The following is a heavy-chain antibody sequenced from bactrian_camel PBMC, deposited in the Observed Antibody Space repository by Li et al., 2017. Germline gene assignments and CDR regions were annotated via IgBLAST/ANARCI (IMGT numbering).Heavy chain of an antibody. V-gene: IGHV3S40*01. CDR2: INSGGGST. CDR1: GFAFSSYD. D-gene: IGHD4*01. CDR3: ASLSAVASTSMKSH. J-gene: IGHJ4*01. Sequence: VQLVESGGGLVQPGGSLRLSCAASGFAFSSYDMSWVRQAPGKGLEWVSAINSGGGSTYYADSVTGRFTISRDNAKNTLYLHMNSLKYEDTAVYYCASLSAVASTSMKSHWGQGTQVTVS.